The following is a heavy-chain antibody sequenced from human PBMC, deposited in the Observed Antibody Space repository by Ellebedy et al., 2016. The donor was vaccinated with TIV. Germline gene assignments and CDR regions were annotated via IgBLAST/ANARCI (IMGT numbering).Heavy chain of an antibody. CDR3: ARDYGDYTYSDAFDI. V-gene: IGHV3-74*01. J-gene: IGHJ3*02. Sequence: PGGSLRLSCAASGFTFSSYWMHWVRQAPGKGLVWVSSINSDGSSTSYADSLKGRFTISRDNAKNTLFLQMNSLRAEDTAVYYCARDYGDYTYSDAFDIWGQGTMVTFSS. CDR1: GFTFSSYW. CDR2: INSDGSST. D-gene: IGHD4-17*01.